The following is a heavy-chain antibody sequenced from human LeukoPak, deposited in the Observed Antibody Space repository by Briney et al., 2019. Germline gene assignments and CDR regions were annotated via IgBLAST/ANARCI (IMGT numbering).Heavy chain of an antibody. J-gene: IGHJ4*02. Sequence: ASVKVSCKTSGYTFTNRYMHWVRQAPGQGLEWVGIISPSGGRTSYAQKFQGRITLTRDTSTSTVYMELSSLKSEDTALYYCARGHDIVIVPAVTMVGIVDYWGQRTLVTVSS. V-gene: IGHV1-46*01. D-gene: IGHD2-2*01. CDR1: GYTFTNRY. CDR2: ISPSGGRT. CDR3: ARGHDIVIVPAVTMVGIVDY.